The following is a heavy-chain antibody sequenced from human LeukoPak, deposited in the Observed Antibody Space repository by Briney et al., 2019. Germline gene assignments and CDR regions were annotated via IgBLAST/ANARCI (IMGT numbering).Heavy chain of an antibody. J-gene: IGHJ4*02. D-gene: IGHD3-22*01. Sequence: GGSLRLSCAASGFTFSDYYMTWIRQAPGKGLEWISYISSGDGPTYYADSVKGRFTISRDNSKNTLYLQMNSLRAEDTAVYYCAKGGYYDSSGYYYVNPFDYWGQGTLVTVSS. CDR3: AKGGYYDSSGYYYVNPFDY. CDR1: GFTFSDYY. V-gene: IGHV3-11*01. CDR2: ISSGDGPT.